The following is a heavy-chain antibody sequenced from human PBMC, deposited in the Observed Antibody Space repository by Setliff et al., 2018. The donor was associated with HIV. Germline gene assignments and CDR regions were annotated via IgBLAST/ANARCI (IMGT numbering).Heavy chain of an antibody. J-gene: IGHJ6*02. V-gene: IGHV3-23*01. CDR2: VSGSGGFT. CDR3: ARPYTVWVYGMDV. Sequence: WVRQSPGKGLEWVSGVSGSGGFTSYADSVKGRFTISRHNSKNTLYLHMNSLRAEDTAVYYCARPYTVWVYGMDVWGQGTTVTVSS. D-gene: IGHD2-8*01.